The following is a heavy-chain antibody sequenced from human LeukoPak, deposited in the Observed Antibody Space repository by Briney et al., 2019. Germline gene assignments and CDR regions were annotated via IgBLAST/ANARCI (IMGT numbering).Heavy chain of an antibody. D-gene: IGHD4-17*01. J-gene: IGHJ4*02. CDR1: GFSFSTYS. V-gene: IGHV3-23*01. CDR3: ARASTTVPNLLDY. Sequence: GGSLRLSCAASGFSFSTYSMNWVRQAPGKGLEWVASIDISGGSTYYEDSVQGRFTISRDNSKNTLYLEMNSLRAEDTAVYYCARASTTVPNLLDYWGQGTLVTVSS. CDR2: IDISGGST.